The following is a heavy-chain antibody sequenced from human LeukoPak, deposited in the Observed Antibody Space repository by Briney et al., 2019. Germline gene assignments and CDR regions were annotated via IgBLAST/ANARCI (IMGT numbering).Heavy chain of an antibody. D-gene: IGHD3-3*01. Sequence: VGSLRLSCAASGFTFSSYWMHWVRQAPGKALVWVSRINSDGSSTSYADSVKGRFTISRDNAKNTLYLQMNSLRAEDTAVYYCARQLRFLEWSLYDYWGQGTLVTVSS. CDR2: INSDGSST. V-gene: IGHV3-74*01. J-gene: IGHJ4*02. CDR1: GFTFSSYW. CDR3: ARQLRFLEWSLYDY.